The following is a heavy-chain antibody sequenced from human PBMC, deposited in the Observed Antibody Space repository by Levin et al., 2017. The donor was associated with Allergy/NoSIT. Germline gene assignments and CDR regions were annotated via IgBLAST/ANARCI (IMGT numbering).Heavy chain of an antibody. J-gene: IGHJ4*02. V-gene: IGHV3-23*01. CDR2: ISGSGGST. CDR3: AKDPDKQGSSSTFDY. Sequence: PGGSLRLSCAASGFTFSSYAMSWVRQAPGKGLEWVSAISGSGGSTYYADSVKGRFTISRDNSKNTLYLQMNSLRAEDTAVYYCAKDPDKQGSSSTFDYWGQGTLVTVSS. D-gene: IGHD6-13*01. CDR1: GFTFSSYA.